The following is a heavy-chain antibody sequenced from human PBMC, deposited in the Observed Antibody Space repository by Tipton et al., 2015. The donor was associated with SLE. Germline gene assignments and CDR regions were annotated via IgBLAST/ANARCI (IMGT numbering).Heavy chain of an antibody. J-gene: IGHJ1*01. CDR3: SRDIQFVGSTEYFHH. V-gene: IGHV3-11*01. Sequence: SLRLSCAASGFSFSNYYMSWIRQAPGKGLEWLSYMSPGASTIHYADSVKGRFTISRDNAKNSLYLQMSSLRVEDTAVYYCSRDIQFVGSTEYFHHWGQGTLVTVSS. CDR1: GFSFSNYY. CDR2: MSPGASTI. D-gene: IGHD1-26*01.